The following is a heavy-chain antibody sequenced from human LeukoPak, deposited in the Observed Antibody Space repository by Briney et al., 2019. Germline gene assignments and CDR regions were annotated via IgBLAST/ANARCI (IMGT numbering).Heavy chain of an antibody. D-gene: IGHD1-14*01. Sequence: GGSLRLSCAASGFTFRTYAMHWVRQAPGKGLEWVAFIWPDGSKKFYADSVKGRFTISRDNSNHTLYLQMNSLRPEATALYFCAKISSSAEPNFDYWGQGILLTVSS. CDR2: IWPDGSKK. J-gene: IGHJ4*02. CDR1: GFTFRTYA. CDR3: AKISSSAEPNFDY. V-gene: IGHV3-30*02.